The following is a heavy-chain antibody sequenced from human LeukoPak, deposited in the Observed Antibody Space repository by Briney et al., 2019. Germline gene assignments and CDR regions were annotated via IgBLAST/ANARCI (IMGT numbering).Heavy chain of an antibody. CDR3: AIKEWFGELLFDY. J-gene: IGHJ4*02. Sequence: GASVKVSCKASGYTFTSYAMHWVRQAPGQRLEWMGWINAGNGNTKYSQKFQGRVTITRDTSTSTAYMELRSLRSDDTAVYYCAIKEWFGELLFDYWGQGTLVTVSS. CDR1: GYTFTSYA. D-gene: IGHD3-10*01. V-gene: IGHV1-3*01. CDR2: INAGNGNT.